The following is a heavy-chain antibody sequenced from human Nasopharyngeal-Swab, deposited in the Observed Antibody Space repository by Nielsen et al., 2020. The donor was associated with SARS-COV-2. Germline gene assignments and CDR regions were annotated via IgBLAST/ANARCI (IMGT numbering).Heavy chain of an antibody. J-gene: IGHJ4*02. Sequence: GESLKISCAASGFTFSSYWMHWVRQVPGKGLVWVSRINNDGSSTYYADSVKGRFTISRDNAKDTLYLQMDGLRVEDTAMYYCARDRYFYDSGSYNPDYWGQGTLVTVSS. CDR3: ARDRYFYDSGSYNPDY. CDR1: GFTFSSYW. CDR2: INNDGSST. V-gene: IGHV3-74*01. D-gene: IGHD3-22*01.